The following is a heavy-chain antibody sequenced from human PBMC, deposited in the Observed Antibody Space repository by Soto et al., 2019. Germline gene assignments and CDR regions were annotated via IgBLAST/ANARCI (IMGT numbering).Heavy chain of an antibody. Sequence: TGGSLRLSCAASGFTFRSYEMKWVRQAPGRGEEWVSYISSSGSTIYYADSVKGRFTISRDNAKNSLYLQMNSLRAEDTAVYYCARGRDHMVRGVNYYYGMDVWGQGTTVTVSS. V-gene: IGHV3-48*03. CDR1: GFTFRSYE. J-gene: IGHJ6*02. D-gene: IGHD3-10*01. CDR2: ISSSGSTI. CDR3: ARGRDHMVRGVNYYYGMDV.